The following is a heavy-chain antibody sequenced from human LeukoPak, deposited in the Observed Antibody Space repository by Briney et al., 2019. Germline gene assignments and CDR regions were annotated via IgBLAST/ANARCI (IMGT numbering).Heavy chain of an antibody. V-gene: IGHV3-66*02. CDR2: IYSGGST. D-gene: IGHD5-18*01. J-gene: IGHJ4*02. CDR1: GFTVSSNY. Sequence: GGSLRLSCAASGFTVSSNYMSWVRQAPGKGLEWVSVIYSGGSTYYAASVKGRFTISRDNSKNTLYLQMNCLRAEDTAVYYRARVLRYRGYSYGNDLDYWGQRTLVTVST. CDR3: ARVLRYRGYSYGNDLDY.